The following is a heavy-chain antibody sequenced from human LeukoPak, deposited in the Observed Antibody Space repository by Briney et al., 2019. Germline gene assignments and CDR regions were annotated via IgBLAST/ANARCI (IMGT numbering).Heavy chain of an antibody. D-gene: IGHD2-15*01. Sequence: PGGSLRLSCAASGFTFTSYWMHWVRQAPGKGLVWVSRINSDGSSTTYADSVKGRFTISRDNAKNTLYLQMHSLRDEDTAVYFCARGGSGYCSGGSCYPFDYWGQGTPVTVSS. CDR3: ARGGSGYCSGGSCYPFDY. V-gene: IGHV3-74*01. J-gene: IGHJ4*02. CDR2: INSDGSST. CDR1: GFTFTSYW.